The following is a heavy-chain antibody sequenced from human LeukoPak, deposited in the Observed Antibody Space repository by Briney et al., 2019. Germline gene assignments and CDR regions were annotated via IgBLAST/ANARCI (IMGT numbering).Heavy chain of an antibody. Sequence: GDSLKISCKGSGYSFTSCWIGWVRQMPGKGLEWMVIIYPGDSDTRYSPSFQGQVTISADKSISTAYLQWSSLKASDTAMYYCARRSDYYYYYMDVWGKGTTVTVSS. V-gene: IGHV5-51*01. J-gene: IGHJ6*03. CDR1: GYSFTSCW. CDR2: IYPGDSDT. D-gene: IGHD3-10*01. CDR3: ARRSDYYYYYMDV.